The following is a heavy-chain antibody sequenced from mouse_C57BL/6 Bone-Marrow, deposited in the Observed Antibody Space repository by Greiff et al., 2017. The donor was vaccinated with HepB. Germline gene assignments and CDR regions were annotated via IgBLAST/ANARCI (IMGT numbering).Heavy chain of an antibody. CDR3: TTHDDGYYWYAMDG. J-gene: IGHJ4*01. D-gene: IGHD2-3*01. CDR1: GFNIKDDY. Sequence: VQLQQSGAELVRPGASVKLSCTASGFNIKDDYMHWVQQRPEQGLEWIGRIDPENGDTEYASKLQGKDTITADTSSNTAYLQLSSLTSEDTAFYYCTTHDDGYYWYAMDGWGQVTSVTVSS. CDR2: IDPENGDT. V-gene: IGHV14-4*01.